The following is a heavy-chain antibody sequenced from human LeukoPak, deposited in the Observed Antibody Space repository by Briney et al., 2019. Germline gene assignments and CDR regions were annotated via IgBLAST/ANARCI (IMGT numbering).Heavy chain of an antibody. CDR3: AKAESRYCTDDTCYPFDY. CDR2: ISYDGRNK. Sequence: QSGGSLRLSCAASGFTFSTYGMHWVRQAPGKGLEWVALISYDGRNKYYADSVKGRFTISRDNSDNTLSLQVNSLRAEDTALYYCAKAESRYCTDDTCYPFDYWGQGTLVTVSS. D-gene: IGHD2-15*01. J-gene: IGHJ4*02. CDR1: GFTFSTYG. V-gene: IGHV3-30*18.